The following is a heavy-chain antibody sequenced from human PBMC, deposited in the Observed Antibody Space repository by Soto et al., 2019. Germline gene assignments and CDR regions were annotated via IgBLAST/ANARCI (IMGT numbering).Heavy chain of an antibody. CDR3: ASLSGYAGYYGMDV. CDR1: GGTFSSYA. D-gene: IGHD5-12*01. Sequence: ASVKVSCKASGGTFSSYAISWVRQAPGQGLEWMGGIIPIFGTANYAQKFQGRVTITADESTSTAYMELSSLGSEDTAVYYCASLSGYAGYYGMDVWGQGTTVPVSS. V-gene: IGHV1-69*13. J-gene: IGHJ6*02. CDR2: IIPIFGTA.